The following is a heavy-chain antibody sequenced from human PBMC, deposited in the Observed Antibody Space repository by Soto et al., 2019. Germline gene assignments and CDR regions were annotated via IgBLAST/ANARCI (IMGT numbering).Heavy chain of an antibody. CDR3: VREVAYYSSSANWFDP. D-gene: IGHD6-6*01. CDR2: ISHSGNT. Sequence: QVQLQESGPGLVNPSQTLSLTCTVSGGAMSSGDYYCSWIRQPPGKGLEWIGYISHSGNTYYNPSFRSPISLSVDTSKNQFSLQLPSVTAADTAVYSCVREVAYYSSSANWFDPWGQGTLVAVSS. V-gene: IGHV4-30-4*01. J-gene: IGHJ5*02. CDR1: GGAMSSGDYY.